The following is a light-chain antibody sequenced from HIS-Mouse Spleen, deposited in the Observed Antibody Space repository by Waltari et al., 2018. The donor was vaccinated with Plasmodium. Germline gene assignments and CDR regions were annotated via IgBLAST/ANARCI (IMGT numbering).Light chain of an antibody. CDR3: YSTDSSGDHRV. CDR2: EDS. V-gene: IGLV3-10*01. J-gene: IGLJ3*02. CDR1: ALPKKY. Sequence: SYELPQPHSVSVSPGQTARITCPGDALPKKYAYWYQQNSGQAPVLVIYEDSNRPSGIPERCSGSSSGTMATLTSSGAQVEDEADYYCYSTDSSGDHRVFGGGTKLTVL.